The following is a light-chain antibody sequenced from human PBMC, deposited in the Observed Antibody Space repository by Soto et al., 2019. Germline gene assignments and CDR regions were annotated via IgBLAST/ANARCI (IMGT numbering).Light chain of an antibody. V-gene: IGLV2-8*01. CDR1: SSDVAGSDY. J-gene: IGLJ2*01. Sequence: QSALTQPPSASGSPGQSVTISCTGTSSDVAGSDYVSWYQQHPGKAPKLIIYEVTKRPAGVPDRFSGSKSGNTASLTVSGLQADDESYYYCSSFVRGDNPHVLFGGGTKVTVL. CDR3: SSFVRGDNPHVL. CDR2: EVT.